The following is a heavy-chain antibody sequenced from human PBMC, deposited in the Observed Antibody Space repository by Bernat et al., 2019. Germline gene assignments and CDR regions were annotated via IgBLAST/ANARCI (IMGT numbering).Heavy chain of an antibody. V-gene: IGHV4-39*07. D-gene: IGHD6-13*01. CDR2: IYYSGST. CDR1: GGSISSGSYY. Sequence: QLQLQESGPGLVKPSETLSLTCTVSGGSISSGSYYWGWIRQPPGKGLEWIGSIYYSGSTYYNPSLKSRVTISVDTSKNQFSLKLSSVTAADTAVYYCARGRSSSWYWADYWGQGTLVTVSS. CDR3: ARGRSSSWYWADY. J-gene: IGHJ4*02.